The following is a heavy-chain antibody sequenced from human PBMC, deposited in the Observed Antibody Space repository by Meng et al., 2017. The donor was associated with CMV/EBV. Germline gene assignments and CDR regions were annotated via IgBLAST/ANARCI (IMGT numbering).Heavy chain of an antibody. CDR3: ASGTAMELGFDY. J-gene: IGHJ4*02. CDR1: GFTVSSNY. Sequence: ETLSLTCAASGFTVSSNYMSWVRQAPGKGLEWVSVIYSGGSTYYADSVKGRFTISRDNSKNTLYLQMNSLRAEDTAVYYCASGTAMELGFDYWGQGTLVTVSS. D-gene: IGHD5-18*01. V-gene: IGHV3-53*01. CDR2: IYSGGST.